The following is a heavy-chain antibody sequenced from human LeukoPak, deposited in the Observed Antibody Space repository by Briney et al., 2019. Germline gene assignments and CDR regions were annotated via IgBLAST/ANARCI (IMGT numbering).Heavy chain of an antibody. V-gene: IGHV3-7*01. CDR3: ARDATRGGDFDS. CDR2: INEDGSTT. CDR1: GFTVRSYW. Sequence: GGSLGLSCAASGFTVRSYWMGWVRQTPGKGLEWLANINEDGSTTYYVDSVKGRFTISRNNADNSLYLQMNSLRAEDTAVYYCARDATRGGDFDSWGQGTLVTVSS. D-gene: IGHD2-15*01. J-gene: IGHJ4*02.